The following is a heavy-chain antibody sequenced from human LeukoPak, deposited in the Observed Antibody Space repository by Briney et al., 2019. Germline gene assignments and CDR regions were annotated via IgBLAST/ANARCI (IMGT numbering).Heavy chain of an antibody. CDR2: IYYSGST. CDR1: GGSISSGGYY. V-gene: IGHV4-31*03. J-gene: IGHJ3*02. Sequence: SQTLSLTCTVSGGSISSGGYYWSWIRQHPGKGLEWIGYIYYSGSTYYNPSLKSRVTISVDTSKNQFSLKLSSVTAADTAVYYCARSYGSPENEFHAFDIWGQGTMVTVSS. D-gene: IGHD1-26*01. CDR3: ARSYGSPENEFHAFDI.